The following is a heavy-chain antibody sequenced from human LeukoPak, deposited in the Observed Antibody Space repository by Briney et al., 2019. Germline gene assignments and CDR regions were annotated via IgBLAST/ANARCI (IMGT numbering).Heavy chain of an antibody. V-gene: IGHV4-31*03. CDR3: ARAELGECYWFDP. Sequence: PSETLSLTCTVSGGSISSGGYYCSWIRQHPGKGLEWIGYIYYSGSTYYNPSLKSRVTISVDASKNPFSLKLSSVTAADTAVYYCARAELGECYWFDPWGQGTLVTVSS. CDR1: GGSISSGGYY. CDR2: IYYSGST. J-gene: IGHJ5*02. D-gene: IGHD3-10*01.